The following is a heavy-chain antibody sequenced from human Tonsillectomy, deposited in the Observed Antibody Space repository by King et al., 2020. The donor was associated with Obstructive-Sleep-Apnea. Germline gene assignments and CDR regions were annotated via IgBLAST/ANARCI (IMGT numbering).Heavy chain of an antibody. CDR2: IYYSGTT. Sequence: QLQESGPGLVKPSETLSLTCTVSGCSISSYYWSWIRQPPGKGLEWIGYIYYSGTTNSNPSHKSRVTISVDTSKNQFSLKLSSVTAADTAVYYCAGIYTYGSAYHGLDVWGQGTTVTVSS. CDR3: AGIYTYGSAYHGLDV. V-gene: IGHV4-59*01. J-gene: IGHJ6*02. CDR1: GCSISSYY. D-gene: IGHD5-18*01.